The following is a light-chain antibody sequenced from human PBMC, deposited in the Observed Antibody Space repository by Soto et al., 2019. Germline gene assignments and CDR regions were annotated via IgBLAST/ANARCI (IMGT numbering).Light chain of an antibody. CDR3: QQFNSYPLT. J-gene: IGKJ4*01. Sequence: DIHLTQSPSFLSASVGDRVTITCRASQGIASSLAWYQQKAGKAPKLLIYAASTLESGVPSRFSGSGPGTEFTLTISSLQPEEFAIYYCQQFNSYPLTFGGGTKVEIK. CDR2: AAS. CDR1: QGIASS. V-gene: IGKV1-9*01.